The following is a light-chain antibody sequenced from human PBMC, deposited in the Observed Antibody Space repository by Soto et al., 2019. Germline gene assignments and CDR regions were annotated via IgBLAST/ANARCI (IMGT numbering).Light chain of an antibody. V-gene: IGKV3-20*01. CDR2: GTS. J-gene: IGKJ5*01. CDR3: QQYENSPIT. Sequence: EVVLTQSPGILSLSPGERATLSCRASQSVSSSFLAWYQQKPGQAPRLLIYGTSSRATGIPDRFSGSGSETDFTLTISRLEPEDFAMYYCQQYENSPITFGQGTRLEIK. CDR1: QSVSSSF.